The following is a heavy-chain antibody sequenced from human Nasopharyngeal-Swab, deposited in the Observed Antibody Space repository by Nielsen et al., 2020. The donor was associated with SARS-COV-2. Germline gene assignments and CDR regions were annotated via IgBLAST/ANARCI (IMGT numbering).Heavy chain of an antibody. CDR3: ARQYQNYFGSGDYHGAFDI. D-gene: IGHD3-10*01. J-gene: IGHJ3*02. V-gene: IGHV5-10-1*01. CDR2: VDPSDSYT. Sequence: GESLKISCEGSGYGFSNYWISWVRQVPGKGLEWMGKVDPSDSYTDYSPSLRGHVTISVDRSISTAYLQWSSLKASDTAMYYCARQYQNYFGSGDYHGAFDIWGQGTMVTVSS. CDR1: GYGFSNYW.